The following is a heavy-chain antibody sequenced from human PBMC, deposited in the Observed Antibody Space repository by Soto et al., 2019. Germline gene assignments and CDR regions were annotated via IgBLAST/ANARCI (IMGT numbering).Heavy chain of an antibody. V-gene: IGHV4-59*01. CDR1: GGSISSYY. D-gene: IGHD5-12*01. J-gene: IGHJ4*02. Sequence: SETLSLTCTVSGGSISSYYWSWIRQPPGKGLEWIGYIYYSGSTNYNPSHKSRVTISVDTSKNQFSLKLSSVTAADTAVYYCARDSGSGYDFDYWGQGTLVTVSS. CDR3: ARDSGSGYDFDY. CDR2: IYYSGST.